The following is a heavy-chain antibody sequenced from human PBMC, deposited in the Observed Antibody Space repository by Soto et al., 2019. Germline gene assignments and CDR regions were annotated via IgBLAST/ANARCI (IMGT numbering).Heavy chain of an antibody. CDR1: GGSISSGAYY. V-gene: IGHV4-30-4*01. Sequence: QVQLQESGPGLVKPSQTLSLTCTVSGGSISSGAYYWSWIRQPPGKGLEWIGYIYYSGRTYYNPSLKSRVTISVDTAKKQFYLNLSAVTAADTALYYCVRGLGTSYYFDYWGQGTLVTASS. D-gene: IGHD6-19*01. CDR3: VRGLGTSYYFDY. CDR2: IYYSGRT. J-gene: IGHJ4*02.